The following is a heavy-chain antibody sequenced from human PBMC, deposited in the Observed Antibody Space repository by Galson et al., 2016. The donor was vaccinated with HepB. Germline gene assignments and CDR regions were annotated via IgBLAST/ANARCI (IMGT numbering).Heavy chain of an antibody. J-gene: IGHJ4*02. Sequence: SVKVSCKASGYTFTSYYIHWVRQAPGQGLEWVGRITPSDGGTDYAQKFQGRVTMTRDTSTTTVYMELSSLKSEDTAVYYRARGGGGLPIWGQGTLVTVSS. D-gene: IGHD2-15*01. CDR3: ARGGGGLPI. V-gene: IGHV1-46*01. CDR2: ITPSDGGT. CDR1: GYTFTSYY.